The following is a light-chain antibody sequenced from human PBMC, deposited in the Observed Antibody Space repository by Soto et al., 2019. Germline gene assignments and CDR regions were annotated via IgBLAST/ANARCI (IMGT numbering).Light chain of an antibody. Sequence: DLQMTQSPSSLSASVGDRVTITCQASQDISNYLNWYQQKPGKAPKLLIYHASNLETGVPSRFSGSGSGTDFTFTISSLLPEDIATYYCQQYDNLPFFGGGTKVEIK. V-gene: IGKV1-33*01. J-gene: IGKJ4*01. CDR1: QDISNY. CDR2: HAS. CDR3: QQYDNLPF.